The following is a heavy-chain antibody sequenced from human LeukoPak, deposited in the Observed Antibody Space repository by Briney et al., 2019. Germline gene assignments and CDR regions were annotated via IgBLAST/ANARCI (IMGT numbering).Heavy chain of an antibody. CDR1: GFTFSDYY. D-gene: IGHD2-8*01. J-gene: IGHJ5*02. Sequence: KPGGSLRLSCEASGFTFSDYYMSWIRQAPGKGLEWVSYISSSGSTIYYADSVKGRFTISRDNAKNSLYLQMNSLRAEDTAVYYCAKDLPYANWFDPWGQGTLVTVSS. V-gene: IGHV3-11*01. CDR3: AKDLPYANWFDP. CDR2: ISSSGSTI.